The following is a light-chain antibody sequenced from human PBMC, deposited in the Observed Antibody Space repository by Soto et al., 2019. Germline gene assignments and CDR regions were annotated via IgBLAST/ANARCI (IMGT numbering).Light chain of an antibody. CDR2: DAS. CDR3: QQYNNWPRT. J-gene: IGKJ1*01. CDR1: QSVSSN. Sequence: EIVMTQSPATLSVSPGERATLSCRASQSVSSNLAWYQQKPGQAPRLLIYDASTRATDIPARFSGSGSGTEFTLTISSLQSEDFAVYYCQQYNNWPRTFGQGTKAEIK. V-gene: IGKV3-15*01.